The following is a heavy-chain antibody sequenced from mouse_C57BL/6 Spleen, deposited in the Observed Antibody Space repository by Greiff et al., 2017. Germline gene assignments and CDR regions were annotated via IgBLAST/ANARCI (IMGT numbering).Heavy chain of an antibody. CDR2: ISNLAYSI. V-gene: IGHV5-15*01. J-gene: IGHJ4*01. CDR1: GFTFSDYG. CDR3: ARHNWDEAMDY. Sequence: EVHLVESGGGLVQPGGSLKLSCAASGFTFSDYGMAWVRQAPRKGPEWVAFISNLAYSIYYADTVTGRFTISRENAKNTLYLEMSSLRAEDTAMYYCARHNWDEAMDYWGQGTSVTVSS. D-gene: IGHD4-1*01.